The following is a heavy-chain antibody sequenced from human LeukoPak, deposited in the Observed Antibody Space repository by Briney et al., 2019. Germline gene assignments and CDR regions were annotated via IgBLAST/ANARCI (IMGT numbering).Heavy chain of an antibody. Sequence: GSLRLSCAASGFTFSSYGMHWVRQAPGKGLEWVAFIRYDGSNKYYADSVKGRFTISRDNSKNTLYLQMNSLRAEDTAVYYCAKVRDREPTWMPGYWGQGTLVTVSS. CDR3: AKVRDREPTWMPGY. CDR2: IRYDGSNK. CDR1: GFTFSSYG. V-gene: IGHV3-30*02. J-gene: IGHJ4*02. D-gene: IGHD5-12*01.